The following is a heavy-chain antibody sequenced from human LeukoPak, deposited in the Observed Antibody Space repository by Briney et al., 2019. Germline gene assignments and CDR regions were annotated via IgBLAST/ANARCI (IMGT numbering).Heavy chain of an antibody. Sequence: SETLSLTCAVYGGSFSGYYWSWIRQPPGKGLEWIGEINHSGSTNYNPSLKSRVTISVDTSKNQFSPKLSSVTAADTAVYYCARGLAAGTEYYYYGMDVWGQGTTVTVSS. D-gene: IGHD6-13*01. J-gene: IGHJ6*02. V-gene: IGHV4-34*01. CDR3: ARGLAAGTEYYYYGMDV. CDR2: INHSGST. CDR1: GGSFSGYY.